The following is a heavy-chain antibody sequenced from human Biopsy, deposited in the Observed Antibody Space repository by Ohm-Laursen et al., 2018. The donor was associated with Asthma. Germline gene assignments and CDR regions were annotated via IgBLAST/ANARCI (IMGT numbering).Heavy chain of an antibody. V-gene: IGHV1-3*01. Sequence: SVKVSCKTSGYTFINYAIHWVRQAPGHSLEWMGWINAANGNTKYSQKFQARLTISRDTSASTAYMDLSSLRSEDTAVYYCARTYFDFLTGQVHDAFAMWGQGTMVTVSS. CDR1: GYTFINYA. D-gene: IGHD3-9*01. CDR3: ARTYFDFLTGQVHDAFAM. J-gene: IGHJ3*02. CDR2: INAANGNT.